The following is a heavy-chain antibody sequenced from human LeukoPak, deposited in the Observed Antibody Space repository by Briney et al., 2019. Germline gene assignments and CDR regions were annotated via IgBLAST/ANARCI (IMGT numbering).Heavy chain of an antibody. J-gene: IGHJ6*02. Sequence: GGSLRLSCAASGFTFSSYGMHWVRQAPGKGLEWVAVIWYDGSNKYHADSVKGRFTISRDNSKNTLYLQMNSLRAEDTAVYYCARDQGAQDIVVVPAAAPDYYYYGMDFWGQGTTVTVSS. V-gene: IGHV3-33*01. CDR2: IWYDGSNK. CDR1: GFTFSSYG. CDR3: ARDQGAQDIVVVPAAAPDYYYYGMDF. D-gene: IGHD2-2*01.